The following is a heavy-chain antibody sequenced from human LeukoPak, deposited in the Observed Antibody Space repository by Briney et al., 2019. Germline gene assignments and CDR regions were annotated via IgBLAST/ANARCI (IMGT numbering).Heavy chain of an antibody. CDR1: GGSISSYY. D-gene: IGHD3-22*01. CDR3: ARHDSSGLRGAFDI. J-gene: IGHJ3*02. Sequence: SETLSLTCTVSGGSISSYYWSWIRQPPGKGLEWIGYIYYSGSTNYNPSLKSRVTISVDTSKNQLSLKLSSVTAADTAVYYCARHDSSGLRGAFDIWGQGTMVTVSS. CDR2: IYYSGST. V-gene: IGHV4-59*08.